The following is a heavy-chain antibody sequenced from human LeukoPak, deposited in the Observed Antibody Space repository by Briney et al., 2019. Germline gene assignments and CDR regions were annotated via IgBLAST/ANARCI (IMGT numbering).Heavy chain of an antibody. Sequence: GDSLRLSCATSGXDFGGACCMGWVRQAPEKGLEWVSTISGGGETTHYADSVKGRLTISRDNARNTLYLQIDRLRPEDTAIYYCVREAGCGWPLDYWGRGTLDTVSS. J-gene: IGHJ4*02. CDR2: ISGGGETT. CDR3: VREAGCGWPLDY. CDR1: GXDFGGAC. D-gene: IGHD6-19*01. V-gene: IGHV3-23*01.